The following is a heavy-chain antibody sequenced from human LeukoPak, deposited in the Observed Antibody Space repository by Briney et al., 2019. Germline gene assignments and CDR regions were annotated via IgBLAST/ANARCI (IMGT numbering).Heavy chain of an antibody. CDR2: INHSGST. CDR1: GGSFSGYY. CDR3: ARIPAAPPVYYMDV. D-gene: IGHD2-2*01. Sequence: SETLSLTCAVYGGSFSGYYWSWIRQPPGRGRGWLGEINHSGSTNYNPSLKSRVTISVDTSKNQFSLKLSSVTAADTAVYYCARIPAAPPVYYMDVWGKGTTVTVSS. J-gene: IGHJ6*03. V-gene: IGHV4-34*01.